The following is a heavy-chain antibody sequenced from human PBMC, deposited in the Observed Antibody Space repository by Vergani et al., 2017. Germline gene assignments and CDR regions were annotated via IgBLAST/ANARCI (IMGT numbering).Heavy chain of an antibody. Sequence: EVQLVESGGALIQPGGSLRLSCAASGFNFNNYVITWIRQAPGRGLEWVSGISVSCRSIYYADSVKGRFTISRDNSKNTLSLEMNSLRAADTAVYYCAKDIGELNDFWSGYYTYYYYYMDVWGKGTTVTVSS. D-gene: IGHD3-3*01. CDR1: GFNFNNYV. CDR3: AKDIGELNDFWSGYYTYYYYYMDV. J-gene: IGHJ6*03. V-gene: IGHV3-23*04. CDR2: ISVSCRSI.